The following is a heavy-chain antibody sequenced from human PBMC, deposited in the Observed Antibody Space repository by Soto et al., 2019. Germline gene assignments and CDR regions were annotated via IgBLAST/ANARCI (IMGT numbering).Heavy chain of an antibody. CDR3: ARGRLRYFDWSVYGMDV. D-gene: IGHD3-9*01. J-gene: IGHJ6*02. CDR2: IYYSGST. Sequence: PSETLSLTCTVSGGSISSYYWSWIRQPPGKGLEWIGYIYYSGSTNYNPSLKSRVTISVDTSKNPFSLKLSSVTAADTAVYYCARGRLRYFDWSVYGMDVWGQGTTVTVS. CDR1: GGSISSYY. V-gene: IGHV4-59*01.